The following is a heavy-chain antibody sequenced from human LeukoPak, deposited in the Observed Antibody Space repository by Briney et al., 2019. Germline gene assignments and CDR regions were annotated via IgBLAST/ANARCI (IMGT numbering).Heavy chain of an antibody. Sequence: GGSLRLSCAASGFTFSDYGMHWVRQAPGKGLEWVAVIWSGGTDKYYADSVKGRFTVSRDNSKNTLYLQMNSLRAEDTAVYYCGKRLTSWELEYWGQGTLVTVSS. D-gene: IGHD1-26*01. CDR3: GKRLTSWELEY. CDR2: IWSGGTDK. V-gene: IGHV3-30*02. J-gene: IGHJ4*02. CDR1: GFTFSDYG.